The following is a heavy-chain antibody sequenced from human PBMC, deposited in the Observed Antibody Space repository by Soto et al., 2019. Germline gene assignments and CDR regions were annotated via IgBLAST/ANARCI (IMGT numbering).Heavy chain of an antibody. CDR3: AGYIDTAMGRFYY. CDR1: GGSVSSGSYY. Sequence: SETLSLTRTVSGGSVSSGSYYWSWIRQPPGKGLEWIGYIYYSGSTNYNPSLKSRVTISVDTSKNQFSLKLSSVTAADTAVYYCAGYIDTAMGRFYYRAQGAPVPVS. D-gene: IGHD5-18*01. V-gene: IGHV4-61*01. J-gene: IGHJ4*01. CDR2: IYYSGST.